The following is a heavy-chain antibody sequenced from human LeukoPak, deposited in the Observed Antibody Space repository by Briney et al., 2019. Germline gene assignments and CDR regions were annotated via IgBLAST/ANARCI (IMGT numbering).Heavy chain of an antibody. V-gene: IGHV4-4*02. J-gene: IGHJ5*02. CDR1: GGSISSSNW. D-gene: IGHD1-14*01. Sequence: TSETLSLTCAVSGGSISSSNWCSWVRQPPGKGLEWIGEIYHSGSTNYNPSLKSRVTISVDKSKNQFSLKLSSVTAADTAVYYCARDQQYHRPAGWFDPWGQGTLVTVSS. CDR3: ARDQQYHRPAGWFDP. CDR2: IYHSGST.